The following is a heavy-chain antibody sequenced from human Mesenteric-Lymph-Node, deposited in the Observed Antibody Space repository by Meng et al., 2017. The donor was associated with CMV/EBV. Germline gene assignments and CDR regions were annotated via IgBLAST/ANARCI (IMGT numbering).Heavy chain of an antibody. D-gene: IGHD3-22*01. V-gene: IGHV4-34*01. CDR1: GESFSQYY. CDR3: ARGGLSVRMWLWFDP. Sequence: SETLSLTCAVSGESFSQYYWTWVRQTPGKGLEWIGENNRDGNPNYNPSLKSRVTISVDSYRNQFSLKLLSVTAADTATYYCARGGLSVRMWLWFDPWGQGIPVTVSS. J-gene: IGHJ5*02. CDR2: NNRDGNP.